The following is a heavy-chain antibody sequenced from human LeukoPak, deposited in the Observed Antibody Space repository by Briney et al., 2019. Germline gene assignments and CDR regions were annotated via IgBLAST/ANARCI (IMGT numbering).Heavy chain of an antibody. D-gene: IGHD2-15*01. Sequence: RAASVKVSCKASGLTFSNYGITWVRQAPGQGLEWVGWISAYDGNTNYAQKFQGRVTMTTDTSTSTAHMELRSLRYDDTAVYYCARDDCSGGSCYYYGMDVWGQGTTVTVSS. CDR2: ISAYDGNT. CDR1: GLTFSNYG. J-gene: IGHJ6*02. CDR3: ARDDCSGGSCYYYGMDV. V-gene: IGHV1-18*01.